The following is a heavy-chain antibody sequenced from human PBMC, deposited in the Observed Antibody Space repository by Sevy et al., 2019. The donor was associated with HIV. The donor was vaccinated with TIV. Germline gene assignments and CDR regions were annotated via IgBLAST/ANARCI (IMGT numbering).Heavy chain of an antibody. V-gene: IGHV4-4*07. CDR1: GDAMSNDY. CDR3: ARETWTWCGYYYMDV. CDR2: LYTSGST. D-gene: IGHD2-8*02. J-gene: IGHJ6*03. Sequence: SETLSLICTVSGDAMSNDYWSWIRQPAGKGLEWIGRLYTSGSTNYNPSFSSRVTMSVDKPKRQFSLKLTSVTAADAGVYYCARETWTWCGYYYMDVWGKGASVTVSS.